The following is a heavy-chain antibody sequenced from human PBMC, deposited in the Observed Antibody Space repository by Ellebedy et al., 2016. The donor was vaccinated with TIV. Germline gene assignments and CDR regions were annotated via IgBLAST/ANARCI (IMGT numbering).Heavy chain of an antibody. J-gene: IGHJ4*02. Sequence: SETLSLXXAVYGGSFSGYYWSWIRQPPGKGLEWIGEINHSGSTNYNPSLKSRVTISVDTSKNQFSLKLSSVTAADTAVYYCARLNVDTAMVTPGFDYWGQGTLVTVSS. CDR1: GGSFSGYY. V-gene: IGHV4-34*01. CDR2: INHSGST. D-gene: IGHD5-18*01. CDR3: ARLNVDTAMVTPGFDY.